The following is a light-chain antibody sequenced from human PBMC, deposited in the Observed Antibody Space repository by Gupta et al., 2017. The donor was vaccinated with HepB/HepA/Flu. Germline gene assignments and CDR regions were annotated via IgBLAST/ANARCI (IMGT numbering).Light chain of an antibody. V-gene: IGKV4-1*01. Sequence: DIVMTPSPDSLAVSLGERATINCKSSQSVLYSSNNKNYLAWYQQKPGQPPKLLIYWASTRESGVPDRFSGSGSGTDFTLTISTLQAGDVAVYYCHQYYSAPWTFGQETKVEIK. J-gene: IGKJ1*01. CDR3: HQYYSAPWT. CDR2: WAS. CDR1: QSVLYSSNNKNY.